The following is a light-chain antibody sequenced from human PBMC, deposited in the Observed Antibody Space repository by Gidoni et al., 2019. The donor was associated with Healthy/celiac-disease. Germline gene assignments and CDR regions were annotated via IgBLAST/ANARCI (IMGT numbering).Light chain of an antibody. Sequence: AIQMTPSPSSLSASVGDRVTITCRASQGIRNDLGWYQQKPGKAPKLLIYAASSLQSEVQSRFSGSGSGTDFTLTISSLQPEDFATYYCLQDYNYPPSFGQXTKLEIK. J-gene: IGKJ2*03. CDR2: AAS. CDR1: QGIRND. V-gene: IGKV1-6*01. CDR3: LQDYNYPPS.